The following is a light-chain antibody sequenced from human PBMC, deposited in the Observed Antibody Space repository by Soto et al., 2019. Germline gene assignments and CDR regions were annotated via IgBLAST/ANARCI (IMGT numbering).Light chain of an antibody. V-gene: IGKV1-5*01. J-gene: IGKJ2*01. CDR2: DAS. CDR3: QQYNSHPT. Sequence: DIQMTQSPSTLSASVGDRVTITCRASQSISSWLAWYQQKPGKAPKLLIYDASSLESGVPSRFSGSGSGTEFTLTISSRQPDDFATYYCQQYNSHPTFGQGTKLEIK. CDR1: QSISSW.